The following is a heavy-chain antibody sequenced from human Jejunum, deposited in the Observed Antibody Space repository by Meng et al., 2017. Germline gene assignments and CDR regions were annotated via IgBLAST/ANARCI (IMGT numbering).Heavy chain of an antibody. D-gene: IGHD5-18*01. J-gene: IGHJ5*02. Sequence: GESLKISCAASGFTFSSYEMNWVRQAPGKGLEWISYISSSGTTIYYADSVKGRFTISRDNGKNSLYLQMTSLSAEDTAVYYCARDSPLDTAMVDPWGQGTLVTVSS. CDR1: GFTFSSYE. CDR3: ARDSPLDTAMVDP. V-gene: IGHV3-48*03. CDR2: ISSSGTTI.